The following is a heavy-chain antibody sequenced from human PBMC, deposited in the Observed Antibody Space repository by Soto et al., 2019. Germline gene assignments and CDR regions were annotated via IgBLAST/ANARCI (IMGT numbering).Heavy chain of an antibody. V-gene: IGHV1-46*03. D-gene: IGHD6-19*01. CDR1: GYTFTSYY. Sequence: VKVSCKASGYTFTSYYMHWVRQAPGQGLEWMGIINPSGGSTSYAQKFQGRVTMTRDTSTSTVYVELSSLRSEDTAVYYCARAPAPMAGTDAFDIWGQGTMVTVSS. J-gene: IGHJ3*02. CDR2: INPSGGST. CDR3: ARAPAPMAGTDAFDI.